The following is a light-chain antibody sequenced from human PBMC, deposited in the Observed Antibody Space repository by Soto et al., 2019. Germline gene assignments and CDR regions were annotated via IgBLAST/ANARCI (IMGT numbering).Light chain of an antibody. CDR2: ATS. J-gene: IGKJ5*01. Sequence: SQLINYTTFLTAPLVDRVTINCRASQGTSNYVAWYQQKAGKAPKLLIYATSILQSGVPSRFSGSGSGTEFTLTISSLQPEDFATYYCKHFETCPITFGQGRLLEI. CDR3: KHFETCPIT. V-gene: IGKV1-9*01. CDR1: QGTSNY.